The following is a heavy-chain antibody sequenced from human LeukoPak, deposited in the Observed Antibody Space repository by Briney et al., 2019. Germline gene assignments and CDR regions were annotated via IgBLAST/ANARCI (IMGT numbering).Heavy chain of an antibody. CDR2: ISGSGGST. D-gene: IGHD1-1*01. Sequence: TGGSLRLSCVASGFTFSSYAMSWVRQAPGKGLEWVSAISGSGGSTYYADSVRGRFTISRDNSKNTLYLQMNSLRTEDTAIYYCATVKRLEYYFDYWGQGTLVTVSS. CDR1: GFTFSSYA. J-gene: IGHJ4*02. CDR3: ATVKRLEYYFDY. V-gene: IGHV3-23*01.